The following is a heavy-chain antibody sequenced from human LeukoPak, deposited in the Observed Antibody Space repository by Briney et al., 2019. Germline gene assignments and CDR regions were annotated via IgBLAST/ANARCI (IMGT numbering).Heavy chain of an antibody. CDR3: ARVYSSSWYPRNWFDP. J-gene: IGHJ5*02. CDR2: ISAYSGNT. V-gene: IGHV1-18*01. Sequence: GASVKVSCKASGYTFTSYGISWVRQAPGQGLEWMGWISAYSGNTNYAQKLQGRVTMTTDTSTSTAYMELRSLRSDDTAVYYCARVYSSSWYPRNWFDPWGQGTLVTVSS. CDR1: GYTFTSYG. D-gene: IGHD6-13*01.